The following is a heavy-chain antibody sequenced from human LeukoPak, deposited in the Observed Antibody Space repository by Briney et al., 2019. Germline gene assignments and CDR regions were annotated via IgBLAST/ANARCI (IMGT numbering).Heavy chain of an antibody. CDR3: ARGAHKRDDYGGFFDY. J-gene: IGHJ4*02. CDR1: GFTFSNYG. V-gene: IGHV3-30*03. CDR2: ISYDGFKK. Sequence: GRSLRLSCAASGFTFSNYGMHWVRQAPGKGLEWVAVISYDGFKKYYSDSVKGRFTISRDNSKNTLYLQMNSLRAEDTAVYYCARGAHKRDDYGGFFDYWGQGTLVTVSS. D-gene: IGHD4-23*01.